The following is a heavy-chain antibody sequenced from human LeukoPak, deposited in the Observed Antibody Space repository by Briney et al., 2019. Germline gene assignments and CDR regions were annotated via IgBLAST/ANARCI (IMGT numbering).Heavy chain of an antibody. D-gene: IGHD3-16*01. CDR2: ISSSGSTI. V-gene: IGHV3-11*01. Sequence: PGGPLRLSCAASGFTFSDYYMSWIRPAPGKGLEWVSYISSSGSTIYYADSVKGRFTISRDNAKNSLYLQMNSLRAEDTAVYYCAGGLYYYYYYMDVWGKGTTVTVSS. CDR1: GFTFSDYY. CDR3: AGGLYYYYYYMDV. J-gene: IGHJ6*03.